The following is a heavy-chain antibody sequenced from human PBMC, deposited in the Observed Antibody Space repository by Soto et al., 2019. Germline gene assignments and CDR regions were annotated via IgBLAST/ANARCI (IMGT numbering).Heavy chain of an antibody. CDR3: ASDTAMVPGY. D-gene: IGHD5-18*01. J-gene: IGHJ4*02. V-gene: IGHV3-30-3*01. CDR1: GFTFSSYA. Sequence: QVQLVESGGGVVQPGRSLRLSCAASGFTFSSYAMHWVRQAPGKGLEWVAVISYDGSNKYYADSVKGRFTISRDNSKNTLYLQMNSLRAEDTAVYYCASDTAMVPGYWGQGTLVTVSS. CDR2: ISYDGSNK.